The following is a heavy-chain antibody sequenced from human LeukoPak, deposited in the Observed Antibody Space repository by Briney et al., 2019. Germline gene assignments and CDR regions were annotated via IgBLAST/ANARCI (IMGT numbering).Heavy chain of an antibody. CDR2: IYHSGSP. Sequence: SETLSLTCAVSGGSISSNNWWGWVRQPPGKGLEWIGVIYHSGSPNYNPSLKSRVTISVDKSRNHFSLNLSSVTAADTAVYYCARVNINNWHSCDYWGQGTLVTVSS. V-gene: IGHV4-4*02. CDR1: GGSISSNNW. CDR3: ARVNINNWHSCDY. D-gene: IGHD1-1*01. J-gene: IGHJ4*02.